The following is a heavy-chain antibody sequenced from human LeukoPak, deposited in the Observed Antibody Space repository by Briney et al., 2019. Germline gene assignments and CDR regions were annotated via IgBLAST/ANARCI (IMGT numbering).Heavy chain of an antibody. CDR1: GFTFSTYS. Sequence: GSLRLSCAASGFTFSTYSMNWVRQPPGKGLEWIGEIYHSGSTNYNPSLKSRVTISVDKSKNQFSLKLSSVTAADTAVYYCASRGPWFDPWGQGTLVTVSS. V-gene: IGHV4-4*02. J-gene: IGHJ5*02. CDR2: IYHSGST. CDR3: ASRGPWFDP.